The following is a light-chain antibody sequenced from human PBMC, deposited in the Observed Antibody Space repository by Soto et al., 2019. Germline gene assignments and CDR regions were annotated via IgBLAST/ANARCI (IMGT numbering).Light chain of an antibody. Sequence: EIVLTQSPATLSFSPGERATLSCRASQSVRTYLAWYRQKPGQSPRLLIYDASSRATGIPARFSGSGSGTDFTLTISSLEPEDFAVYYCQQYGSSPPLTFGGGTKV. J-gene: IGKJ4*01. CDR3: QQYGSSPPLT. CDR1: QSVRTY. CDR2: DAS. V-gene: IGKV3-11*01.